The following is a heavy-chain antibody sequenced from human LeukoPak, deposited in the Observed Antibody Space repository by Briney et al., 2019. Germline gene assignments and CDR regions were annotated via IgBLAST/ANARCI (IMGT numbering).Heavy chain of an antibody. CDR3: ARVTGTTAGDH. D-gene: IGHD1-1*01. CDR1: GFSFSSYS. Sequence: GGSLRLSCAASGFSFSSYSMDWVRQAPGKGLEWVSSISSGSTSIYYADSVKGRFTISRDNAKNSLYLQMNSLRAEDTAMYYCARVTGTTAGDHWGQGTLVSVSS. V-gene: IGHV3-21*01. CDR2: ISSGSTSI. J-gene: IGHJ5*02.